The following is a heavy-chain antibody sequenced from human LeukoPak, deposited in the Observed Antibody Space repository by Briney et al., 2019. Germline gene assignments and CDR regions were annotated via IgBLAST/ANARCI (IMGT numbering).Heavy chain of an antibody. CDR2: ISYDGSNR. J-gene: IGHJ4*02. D-gene: IGHD2-15*01. V-gene: IGHV3-30*18. CDR3: AKARYCSGGSCHFDY. CDR1: GFTFSSYG. Sequence: PGRSLRLSCAASGFTFSSYGMHWVRQAPGKGLEWLAVISYDGSNRYYADSVKGRFTISRDNSKNTLYLQMNNLRADDTAVYFCAKARYCSGGSCHFDYWGQGTLVTVSS.